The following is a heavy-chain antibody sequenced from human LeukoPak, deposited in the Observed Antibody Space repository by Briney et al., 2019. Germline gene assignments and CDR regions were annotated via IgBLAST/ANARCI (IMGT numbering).Heavy chain of an antibody. V-gene: IGHV1-18*01. CDR2: ISAYDGKR. CDR3: SRVDYSDFGGSLH. J-gene: IGHJ4*02. Sequence: ASVNVSCKASGYVFNKYGITWVRQAPGQDLAWMGWISAYDGKRDFAQRFHDRLTMTTDTSTSTAYMELRNLRSDDTAIYYCSRVDYSDFGGSLHWGQGTLVTVSS. D-gene: IGHD4-11*01. CDR1: GYVFNKYG.